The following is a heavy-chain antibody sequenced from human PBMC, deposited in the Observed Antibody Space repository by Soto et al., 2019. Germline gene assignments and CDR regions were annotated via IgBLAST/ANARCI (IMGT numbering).Heavy chain of an antibody. V-gene: IGHV3-21*01. D-gene: IGHD3-10*01. CDR3: ARFGVSGPFDY. CDR1: GFTFSSYS. J-gene: IGHJ4*02. Sequence: EVQLVESGGGLVKPGGSLRLSCAATGFTFSSYSMNWVRQAPGKGLEWVSSISSSSSYIYYADSVKGRFTISRDNAKNSLYLQMNSLRAEDTAVYYCARFGVSGPFDYWGQGTLVTVSS. CDR2: ISSSSSYI.